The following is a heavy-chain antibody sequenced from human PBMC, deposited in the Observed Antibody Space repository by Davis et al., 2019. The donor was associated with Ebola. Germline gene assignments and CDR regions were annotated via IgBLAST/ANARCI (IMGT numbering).Heavy chain of an antibody. Sequence: ASVKVSCKASGYTFTSYDINWVRQATGQGLEWMGWMNPNSGNTGYAQKFQGRVTMTRNTSISTAYMELSSLRSEDTAVYYCARGYDFWSGHPSYYGMDVWGQGTTVTVSS. V-gene: IGHV1-8*01. CDR3: ARGYDFWSGHPSYYGMDV. CDR2: MNPNSGNT. CDR1: GYTFTSYD. D-gene: IGHD3-3*01. J-gene: IGHJ6*02.